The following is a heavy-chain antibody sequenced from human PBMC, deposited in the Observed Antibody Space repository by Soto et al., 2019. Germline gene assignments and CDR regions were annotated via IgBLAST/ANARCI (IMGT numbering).Heavy chain of an antibody. Sequence: QVQLVQSGAAVKKLGASVRVSCKASGYTFPSNDISWLRQATGQGLEWMGWISTYNGNTKYAQKLQGRVTMNSDTSTRTVYMDLRGLRSDDTAVYYCAIIGVARGKSWGQGTLVTVSS. CDR3: AIIGVARGKS. CDR1: GYTFPSND. CDR2: ISTYNGNT. J-gene: IGHJ5*02. D-gene: IGHD6-19*01. V-gene: IGHV1-18*04.